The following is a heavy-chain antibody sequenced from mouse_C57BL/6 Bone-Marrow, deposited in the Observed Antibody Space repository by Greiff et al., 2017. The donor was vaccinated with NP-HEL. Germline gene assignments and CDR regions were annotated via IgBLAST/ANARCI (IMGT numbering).Heavy chain of an antibody. CDR2: IYPRSGNT. Sequence: VHLVESGAELARPGASVKLSCKASGYTFTSYGISWVKQRTGQGLEWIGEIYPRSGNTYYNEKFKGKATLTADKSSSTAYMELRSLTSEDSAVYFCARGYGSSYRAYWGQGTLVTVSA. J-gene: IGHJ3*01. D-gene: IGHD1-1*01. CDR1: GYTFTSYG. V-gene: IGHV1-81*01. CDR3: ARGYGSSYRAY.